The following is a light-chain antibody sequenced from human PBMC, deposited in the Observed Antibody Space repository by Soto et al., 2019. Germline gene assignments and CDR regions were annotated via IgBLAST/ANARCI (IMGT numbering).Light chain of an antibody. V-gene: IGKV3-11*01. CDR3: QQRTNWPFT. CDR1: QSVSSY. Sequence: VLTQSPATLSLSPGERATLSCRASQSVSSYLAWYQQKPGQAPRLLIYDTSNRTTGIPARFSGSGSGTDFTLTISSLEPEDFAIYYCQQRTNWPFTFGGGTKVEIK. CDR2: DTS. J-gene: IGKJ4*01.